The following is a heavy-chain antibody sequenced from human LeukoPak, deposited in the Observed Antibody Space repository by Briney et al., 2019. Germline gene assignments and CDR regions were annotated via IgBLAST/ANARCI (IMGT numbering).Heavy chain of an antibody. CDR2: IYYSGST. V-gene: IGHV4-59*01. Sequence: TSETLSLTCTVSGGSISSYYWSWIRQPPGKGLEWIGYIYYSGSTNYNPSLKSRVTISVDTSKNQFSLKLSSVTAADTAVYYCARRSFSGVVDYWGQETLVTVSS. D-gene: IGHD6-25*01. J-gene: IGHJ4*02. CDR3: ARRSFSGVVDY. CDR1: GGSISSYY.